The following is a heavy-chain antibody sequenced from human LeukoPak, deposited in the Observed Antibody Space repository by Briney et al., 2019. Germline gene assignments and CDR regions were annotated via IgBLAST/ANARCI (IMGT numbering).Heavy chain of an antibody. CDR1: GYTLTSYG. V-gene: IGHV1-2*02. CDR3: ARATGDIAAAGLDY. J-gene: IGHJ4*02. D-gene: IGHD6-13*01. Sequence: ASVKVSCKASGYTLTSYGISWVRQAPGQGLEWMGWINPNSGGSNYAQKFQDGVTMTRDTSISTAYMELSGLKTDDAAVYYCARATGDIAAAGLDYWGQGTLVTVSS. CDR2: INPNSGGS.